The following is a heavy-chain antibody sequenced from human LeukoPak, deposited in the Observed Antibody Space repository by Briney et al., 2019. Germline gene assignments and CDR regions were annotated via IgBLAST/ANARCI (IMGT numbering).Heavy chain of an antibody. CDR3: ARSSYSSGQFDY. CDR1: GFTFSSYS. D-gene: IGHD6-19*01. Sequence: GGSLRLSCAASGFTFSSYSMNWVRQAPGKGLEWVSSISSSSSYIYYADSVKGRFTISRDNAKNSLYLQMNSLRAEDTAVYYCARSSYSSGQFDYWGQGTLVTVSS. J-gene: IGHJ4*02. V-gene: IGHV3-21*01. CDR2: ISSSSSYI.